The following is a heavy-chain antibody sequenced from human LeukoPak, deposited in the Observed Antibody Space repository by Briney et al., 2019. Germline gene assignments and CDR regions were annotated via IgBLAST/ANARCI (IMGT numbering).Heavy chain of an antibody. V-gene: IGHV1-18*01. J-gene: IGHJ4*02. CDR1: GYTFTSYG. CDR2: ISAYNGNT. Sequence: ASVKVSCKASGYTFTSYGISWVRQAPGQGLEWMGWISAYNGNTNYAQKLQGRVTMTTDTSTSTAYMELRSLRSDDTAVYYCARRGSGYSYGHEYYFDYWGQGTLVTVSS. CDR3: ARRGSGYSYGHEYYFDY. D-gene: IGHD5-18*01.